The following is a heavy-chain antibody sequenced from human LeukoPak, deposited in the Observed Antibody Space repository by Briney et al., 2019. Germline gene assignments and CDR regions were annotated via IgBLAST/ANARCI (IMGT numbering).Heavy chain of an antibody. Sequence: PSETLSLTCTVSGGSISSSSDYCGWIRQPPGKGLEWIGSMYYIGSTYYNPSLKRRVTISVDTSKNQFSLQLSSVTAAETAVYYCARVTTVPFFDYWGQGTLVPVSS. CDR1: GGSISSSSDY. D-gene: IGHD4-17*01. CDR2: MYYIGST. CDR3: ARVTTVPFFDY. J-gene: IGHJ4*02. V-gene: IGHV4-39*01.